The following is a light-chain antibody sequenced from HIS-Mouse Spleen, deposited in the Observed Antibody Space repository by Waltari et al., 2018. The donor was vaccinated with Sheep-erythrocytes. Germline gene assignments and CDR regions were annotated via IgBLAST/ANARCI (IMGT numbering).Light chain of an antibody. V-gene: IGLV2-8*01. Sequence: QSALTQPPSASGSPGQSVTISCTGTSSDVGGYNYVSWYQQHPGKAPKLMIYAVSKRPSRVPDRFSGSKAGNTASLTVSGLQAEDEADYYCSSYAGSNNWVFGGGTKLTVL. CDR3: SSYAGSNNWV. CDR2: AVS. J-gene: IGLJ3*02. CDR1: SSDVGGYNY.